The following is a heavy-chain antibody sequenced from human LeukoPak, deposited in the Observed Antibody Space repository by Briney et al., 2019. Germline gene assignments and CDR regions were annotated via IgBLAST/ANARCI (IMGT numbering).Heavy chain of an antibody. CDR3: AKAQAYLPYNWFDP. CDR1: GFTFSSNA. CDR2: ISGSGGST. Sequence: GGSLRLSCAASGFTFSSNAMSWVRQAPGKGLEWVSAISGSGGSTYYADSVKGRFTISRDNSKNTLYLQMNSLRAEDTAVYYCAKAQAYLPYNWFDPWGQGTLVTVSS. J-gene: IGHJ5*02. V-gene: IGHV3-23*01.